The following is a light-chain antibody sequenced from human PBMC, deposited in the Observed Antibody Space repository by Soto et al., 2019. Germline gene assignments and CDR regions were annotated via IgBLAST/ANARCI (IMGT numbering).Light chain of an antibody. CDR3: QQLNDYPRYT. CDR1: QGISSF. Sequence: DIQLTQSPSFLSASVGDRVTITCRASQGISSFLAWYQQKPEKAPKLLIYAASTLQSGVPSRFSGSGSGIEFTLTISSLQPEDFATYYCQQLNDYPRYTFGQGTKLEIK. J-gene: IGKJ2*01. V-gene: IGKV1-9*01. CDR2: AAS.